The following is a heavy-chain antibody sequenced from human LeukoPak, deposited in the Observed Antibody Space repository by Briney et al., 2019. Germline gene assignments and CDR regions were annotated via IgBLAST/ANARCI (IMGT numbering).Heavy chain of an antibody. CDR1: GFTFSSYG. Sequence: GGTLRLSCAASGFTFSSYGMSWVRQAPGKGLEWVSAISGSGGSTYYADSVKGRFTISRDNSKNTLYLQMNSLRAEDTAVYYCAKTLAGTGWFDPWGQGTLVTVSS. V-gene: IGHV3-23*01. CDR3: AKTLAGTGWFDP. J-gene: IGHJ5*02. CDR2: ISGSGGST. D-gene: IGHD6-19*01.